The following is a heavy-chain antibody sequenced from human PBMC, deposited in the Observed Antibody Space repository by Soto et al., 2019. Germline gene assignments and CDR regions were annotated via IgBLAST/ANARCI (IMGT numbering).Heavy chain of an antibody. CDR3: ATQEVGGSYVYTFDP. J-gene: IGHJ5*02. D-gene: IGHD1-26*01. Sequence: QLHLRESGPGLVKPSETLSLTCTVSGGSITSSSYYWGWIRQPPGKGLEWIGSSYYSGSTYYNRSLENRVNRYVATSKNQFSLKLSSVTASDTAVYYCATQEVGGSYVYTFDPWGQGTLVTVSS. CDR1: GGSITSSSYY. V-gene: IGHV4-39*01. CDR2: SYYSGST.